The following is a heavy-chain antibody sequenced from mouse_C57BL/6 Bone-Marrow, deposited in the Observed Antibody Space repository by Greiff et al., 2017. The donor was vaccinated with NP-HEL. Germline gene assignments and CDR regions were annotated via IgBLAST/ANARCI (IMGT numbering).Heavy chain of an antibody. CDR2: ISYDGSN. J-gene: IGHJ3*01. Sequence: VQLKESGPGLVKPSQSLSLTCSVTGYSITSGYYWNWIRQFPGNKLEWMGYISYDGSNNSNPSLKNRISITRDTSKNQFFLKLNSVTTEDTATYYCARGGYDYDGGFAYWGQGTLVTVSA. CDR1: GYSITSGYY. V-gene: IGHV3-6*01. CDR3: ARGGYDYDGGFAY. D-gene: IGHD2-4*01.